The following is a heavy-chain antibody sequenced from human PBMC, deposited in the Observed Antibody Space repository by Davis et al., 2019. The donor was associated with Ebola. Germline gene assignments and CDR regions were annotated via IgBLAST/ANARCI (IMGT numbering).Heavy chain of an antibody. CDR2: ISYDGSNK. Sequence: GGSLRLSCAASGFTFSSYGMHWVRQAPGKGLEWVAVISYDGSNKYYADSVKGRFTISRDNSKNTLYLQMNSLRAEDTAVYYCAKDDGQWLAHPLYYYYYYMDVWGKGTTVTVSS. J-gene: IGHJ6*03. D-gene: IGHD6-19*01. CDR3: AKDDGQWLAHPLYYYYYYMDV. V-gene: IGHV3-30*18. CDR1: GFTFSSYG.